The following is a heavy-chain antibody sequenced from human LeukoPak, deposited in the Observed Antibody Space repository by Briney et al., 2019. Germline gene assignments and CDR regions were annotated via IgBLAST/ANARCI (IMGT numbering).Heavy chain of an antibody. J-gene: IGHJ4*02. D-gene: IGHD3-10*01. CDR3: AELTSMVEQY. CDR1: GFTFSTYW. Sequence: GGSLRLSCAASGFTFSTYWMHWVRQAPGTGLVWVSLIYSDGSSTNYADSVKGRFTISRDNAKNTLYLHMNSLRAEDTAVYYGAELTSMVEQYWGQGTLVTVSS. V-gene: IGHV3-74*01. CDR2: IYSDGSST.